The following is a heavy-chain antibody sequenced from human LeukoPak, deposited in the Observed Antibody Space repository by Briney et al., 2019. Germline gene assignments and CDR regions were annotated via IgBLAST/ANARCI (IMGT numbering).Heavy chain of an antibody. V-gene: IGHV5-51*01. J-gene: IGHJ4*02. D-gene: IGHD2-15*01. CDR3: ARREYCSGGSCYSHHNTFDY. CDR1: GYSFTSYW. CDR2: IYPGDSDT. Sequence: GESLKISCKGSGYSFTSYWIGWVRQMPGKGLEWMGIIYPGDSDTSYSPSFQGRVTISADKSISTAYLQWSSLKPSDTAMYYCARREYCSGGSCYSHHNTFDYWGQGTLVTVSS.